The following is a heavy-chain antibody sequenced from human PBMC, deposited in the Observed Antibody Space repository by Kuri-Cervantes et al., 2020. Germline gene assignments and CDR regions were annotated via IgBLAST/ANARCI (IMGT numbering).Heavy chain of an antibody. CDR1: GYTFTSYA. D-gene: IGHD3-10*01. CDR2: SNAGNGNT. J-gene: IGHJ6*02. CDR3: ARGDMVRGVVDYYYYGMDV. V-gene: IGHV1-3*02. Sequence: ASVKVSCKASGYTFTSYAMHWVRQAPGQRLEWMGWSNAGNGNTKYSQEFQGRVTITRDTSASTAYMVLSSLRSEDMAVYYCARGDMVRGVVDYYYYGMDVWGQGTTVTVSS.